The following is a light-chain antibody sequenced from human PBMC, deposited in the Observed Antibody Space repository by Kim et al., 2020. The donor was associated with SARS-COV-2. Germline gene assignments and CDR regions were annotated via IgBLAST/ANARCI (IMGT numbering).Light chain of an antibody. CDR1: KLGEKY. V-gene: IGLV3-1*01. CDR2: KDS. CDR3: QAWDSSTGV. J-gene: IGLJ3*02. Sequence: VYQGQTARSTCTGDKLGEKYAGWYQKKPGQSPVLIIYKDSRRPSGMPERFSGSNSGNTATLTISGTQAMDEADYYCQAWDSSTGVFGGGTQLTVL.